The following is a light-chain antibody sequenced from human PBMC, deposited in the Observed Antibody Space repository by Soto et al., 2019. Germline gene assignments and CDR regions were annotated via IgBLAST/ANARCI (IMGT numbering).Light chain of an antibody. CDR3: QRYNNWPLT. CDR1: HSVTNNY. CDR2: STS. J-gene: IGKJ4*01. V-gene: IGKV3D-20*02. Sequence: ETVLTQSPDTLSLSPGESASLSCRASHSVTNNYLAWYQQRPGQAPRLLIYSTSRRATGIPDRFSGSGSGTDFTLTIGRLEPEDFAIYYCQRYNNWPLTFGGGTKVESK.